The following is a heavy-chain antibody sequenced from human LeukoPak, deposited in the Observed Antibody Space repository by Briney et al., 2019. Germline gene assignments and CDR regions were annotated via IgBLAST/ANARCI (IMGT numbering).Heavy chain of an antibody. V-gene: IGHV3-23*01. CDR2: ISGSGIST. D-gene: IGHD2-2*01. J-gene: IGHJ4*02. CDR3: AKDYIGYDQDFDY. Sequence: GGSLRLSCAASGFTFSSYAMSWVRQAPGKGLEWASSISGSGISTYYANSVKGRFSISRDNSKNTLDLQMNSLGAEDTAVYFCAKDYIGYDQDFDYWGQGTLVTVSS. CDR1: GFTFSSYA.